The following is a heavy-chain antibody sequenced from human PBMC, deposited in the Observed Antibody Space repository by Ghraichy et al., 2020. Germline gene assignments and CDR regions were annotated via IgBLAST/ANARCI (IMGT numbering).Heavy chain of an antibody. J-gene: IGHJ6*02. V-gene: IGHV3-48*03. CDR2: ISSSGSTI. CDR3: ARDPAQTAGFLAWFNYYVMDV. Sequence: GGSLRLSCAASGFTFSSYEMNWVRQAPGKGLEWVSSISSSGSTIYYADSVKGRFTISRDNAKNSLYLQMNSLRAEDTAVYYCARDPAQTAGFLAWFNYYVMDVWGQGTTVTVSS. D-gene: IGHD3-3*01. CDR1: GFTFSSYE.